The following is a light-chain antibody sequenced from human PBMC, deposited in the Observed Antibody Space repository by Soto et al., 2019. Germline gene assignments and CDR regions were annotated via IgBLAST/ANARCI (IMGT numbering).Light chain of an antibody. CDR2: DAS. J-gene: IGKJ4*01. V-gene: IGKV1-5*01. CDR1: QSISTR. Sequence: DIQMTQSPSTVSASAGETATLTCRASQSISTRLAWYQQKAGQAPRLLIYDASRWESGIPSRFSGSGSGTEFTLTISSLQPDDVATYYCQQHSTYPTTFGGGTKVDIK. CDR3: QQHSTYPTT.